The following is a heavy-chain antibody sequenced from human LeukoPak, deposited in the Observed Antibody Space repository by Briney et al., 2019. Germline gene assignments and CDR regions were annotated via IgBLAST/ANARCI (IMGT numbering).Heavy chain of an antibody. CDR3: ARVPSLGYCSGGRCYRFDH. D-gene: IGHD2-15*01. CDR2: MNPDSTNT. J-gene: IGHJ4*02. V-gene: IGHV1-8*01. Sequence: ASVKVSCKASGYTFASYDINWVRQAPGQGLEWMGWMNPDSTNTGYAQKFQGRVTMTRDTSMSTAYMELSSLTSEDTAVYYCARVPSLGYCSGGRCYRFDHWGQGTLVAVSS. CDR1: GYTFASYD.